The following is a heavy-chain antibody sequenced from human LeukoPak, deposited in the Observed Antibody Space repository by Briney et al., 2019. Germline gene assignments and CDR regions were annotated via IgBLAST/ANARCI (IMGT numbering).Heavy chain of an antibody. CDR1: GYTFSSYG. J-gene: IGHJ4*02. CDR3: ARDDALVPTGSFDF. D-gene: IGHD5-12*01. V-gene: IGHV1-18*01. Sequence: GASVKVSCKASGYTFSSYGINWVRQAPGQGLEWMGWISAYNGNTNYAQKLLGRVTMTTVTSTSTAYMELTSLRSDDTAVYYCARDDALVPTGSFDFWGQGTLVTVSS. CDR2: ISAYNGNT.